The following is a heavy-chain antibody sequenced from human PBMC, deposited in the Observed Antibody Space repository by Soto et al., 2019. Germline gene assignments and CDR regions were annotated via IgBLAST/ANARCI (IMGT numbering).Heavy chain of an antibody. CDR1: GGSISRGGYY. CDR2: SYYSGST. Sequence: QVQLQELGPGLVKPSQTLSLICTVYGGSISRGGYYWSWIRQHPGKGLGWIGYSYYSGSTYYNPSLNIRVTISVYTSKNQFSLNLSSLTAADTAVNYFASSSTSLGMDVCCQGTTVTVSS. V-gene: IGHV4-31*03. CDR3: ASSSTSLGMDV. D-gene: IGHD2-2*01. J-gene: IGHJ6*02.